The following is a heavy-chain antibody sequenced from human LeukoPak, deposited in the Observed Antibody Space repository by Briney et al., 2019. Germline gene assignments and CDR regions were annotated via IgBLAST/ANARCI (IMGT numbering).Heavy chain of an antibody. CDR3: ASVADYYDSSGYYY. CDR1: GYTFTSYG. J-gene: IGHJ4*02. CDR2: ISAYNGNT. D-gene: IGHD3-22*01. Sequence: GASVKVSCKASGYTFTSYGISWVRQAPGQGLEWMGWISAYNGNTNYAQKLQGRVTMTTDTSTSTAYMELRSLRSDDTAVYYCASVADYYDSSGYYYWGQGTLVTVSS. V-gene: IGHV1-18*01.